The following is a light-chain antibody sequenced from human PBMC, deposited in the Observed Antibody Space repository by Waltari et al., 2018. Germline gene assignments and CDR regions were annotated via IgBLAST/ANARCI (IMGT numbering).Light chain of an antibody. Sequence: DIGMTQSPDSLAVSLGERATINCKSTQSVLSTFNNTNYLAWFQQKPGQPPKLLIYWAFTRESGVPDRFSGSGSGTDFTLTISSLQAEDVAVYYCQQYLSPPRTFGQGTKVEIK. CDR1: QSVLSTFNNTNY. V-gene: IGKV4-1*01. CDR3: QQYLSPPRT. J-gene: IGKJ1*01. CDR2: WAF.